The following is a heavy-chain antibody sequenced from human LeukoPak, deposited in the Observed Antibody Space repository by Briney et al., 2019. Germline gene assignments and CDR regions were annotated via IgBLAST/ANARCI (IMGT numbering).Heavy chain of an antibody. Sequence: RSGGSLRLSCAASGFTVSNKYMTWVRQAPGKGLEWVSLIYSDGRTYYADSVKGRCTISRDNSKNTLYLQMNSLRVEDTAVYFCAKGTTMTVVVITTESAFDIWGRGTMVTVSS. V-gene: IGHV3-53*01. J-gene: IGHJ3*02. CDR3: AKGTTMTVVVITTESAFDI. D-gene: IGHD3-22*01. CDR1: GFTVSNKY. CDR2: IYSDGRT.